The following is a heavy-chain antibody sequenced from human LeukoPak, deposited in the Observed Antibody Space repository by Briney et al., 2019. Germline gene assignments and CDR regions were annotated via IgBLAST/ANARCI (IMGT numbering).Heavy chain of an antibody. CDR2: IYYSGST. Sequence: TASETLSLTCPVSGGSISDYYWNWSRQPPGKGLEWVGYIYYSGSTTYNPSLKSRLTMSVDTAKNQFSLKLRSVTAADTAVYYCAMGDFCSSTNCYLRPMDVWGKGTTVTVSS. CDR3: AMGDFCSSTNCYLRPMDV. J-gene: IGHJ6*03. D-gene: IGHD2-2*01. V-gene: IGHV4-59*01. CDR1: GGSISDYY.